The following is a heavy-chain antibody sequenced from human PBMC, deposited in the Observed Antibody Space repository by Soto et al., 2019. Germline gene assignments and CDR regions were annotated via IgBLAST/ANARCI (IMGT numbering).Heavy chain of an antibody. D-gene: IGHD4-17*01. J-gene: IGHJ5*02. CDR1: GGTFSSYA. V-gene: IGHV1-69*01. CDR2: IIPIFGTV. CDR3: ARSHYFGATVTTTKIGWFDP. Sequence: QVQLVQSGAEVKKPRSSVKVSCKASGGTFSSYAISWVRQAPGQGLEWMGGIIPIFGTVNYAQKFQGRVTITAYESTSTAYMELSSLRSEDTAVYYCARSHYFGATVTTTKIGWFDPWGQGTLVTVSS.